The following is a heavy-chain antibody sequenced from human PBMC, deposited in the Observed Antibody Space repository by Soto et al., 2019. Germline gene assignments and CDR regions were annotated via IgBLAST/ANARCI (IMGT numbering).Heavy chain of an antibody. J-gene: IGHJ4*02. V-gene: IGHV3-21*01. CDR1: GFTFSSYS. CDR3: ARDFNRDDILTGYYFDY. CDR2: ISSSSSYI. Sequence: LGGSLRLSCAASGFTFSSYSMNWVRQAPGKGLEWVSSISSSSSYIYYADSVKGRFTISRDNAKNSLYLQMNSLRAEDTAVYYCARDFNRDDILTGYYFDYWGQGTLVTVSS. D-gene: IGHD3-9*01.